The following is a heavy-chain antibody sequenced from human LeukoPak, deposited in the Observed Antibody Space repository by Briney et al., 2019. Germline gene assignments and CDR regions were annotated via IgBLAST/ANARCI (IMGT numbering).Heavy chain of an antibody. CDR2: IYYSGNT. J-gene: IGHJ3*01. Sequence: PSETLSLTCTVSGGSISSSNYYWGWIRQPPGKGLEWIGSIYYSGNTYYNPFLKSRVTISVDTSKNQFSLKLTSVTAADTAVYYCAHFKGGSSDFWGQGTMVTVSS. D-gene: IGHD1-26*01. CDR3: AHFKGGSSDF. V-gene: IGHV4-39*01. CDR1: GGSISSSNYY.